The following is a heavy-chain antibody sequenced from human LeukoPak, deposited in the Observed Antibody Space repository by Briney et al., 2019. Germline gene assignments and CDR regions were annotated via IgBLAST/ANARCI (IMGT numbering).Heavy chain of an antibody. CDR2: ISGSGGST. CDR1: GFTFSSYA. D-gene: IGHD3-3*01. J-gene: IGHJ4*02. Sequence: GGSLRLSCAASGFTFSSYAMSWVRQAPGKGLEWVSAISGSGGSTYYADSVKGRFTISRDNSKNTLYLQMNSLRAEDTAVYYCAKSTTVTIFGVVISGEYYFDYWGQGTLVTVSS. V-gene: IGHV3-23*01. CDR3: AKSTTVTIFGVVISGEYYFDY.